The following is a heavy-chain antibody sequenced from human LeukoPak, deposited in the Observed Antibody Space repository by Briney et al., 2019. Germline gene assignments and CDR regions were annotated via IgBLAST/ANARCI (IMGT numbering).Heavy chain of an antibody. J-gene: IGHJ4*02. CDR3: ARGESSSGSMFWYFDY. D-gene: IGHD6-19*01. Sequence: KPSETLSLTCAVYGGSFSGYYWSWIRQPPGKGLEWIGEINHSGSTNYNPSLKSRVTISVDTSKNQFSLKLSSVTAADTAVYYCARGESSSGSMFWYFDYWGQGTLVTVSS. V-gene: IGHV4-34*01. CDR1: GGSFSGYY. CDR2: INHSGST.